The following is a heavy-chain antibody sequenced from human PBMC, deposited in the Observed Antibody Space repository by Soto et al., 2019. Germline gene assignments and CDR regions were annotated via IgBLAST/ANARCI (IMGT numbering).Heavy chain of an antibody. CDR2: ISSSGSA. Sequence: GGSLRLSCAASGFTFSDYFMTWIPQAPGKGLQWVSYISSSGSANYADSVKGRFTTSRDNAKNSLYLQMNNLRVEDTAVYYCARDWATTVLTFPYYRCPGTSVTVAS. D-gene: IGHD4-17*01. J-gene: IGHJ4*02. CDR1: GFTFSDYF. CDR3: ARDWATTVLTFPYY. V-gene: IGHV3-11*05.